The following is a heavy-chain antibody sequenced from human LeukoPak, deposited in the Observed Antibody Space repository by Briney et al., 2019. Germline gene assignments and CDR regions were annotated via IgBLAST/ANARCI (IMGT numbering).Heavy chain of an antibody. CDR3: AKGGWLDD. V-gene: IGHV3-23*01. J-gene: IGHJ4*02. CDR1: GFNFNKYD. D-gene: IGHD6-19*01. Sequence: GSLRLSCAASGFNFNKYDMTWARQAPGKGLEWVSTITGRSDKTYYTDSVKGRFVTSRDNSKDTLYPQMNSLRAEDTALYYCAKGGWLDDLGQGALVTVSS. CDR2: ITGRSDKT.